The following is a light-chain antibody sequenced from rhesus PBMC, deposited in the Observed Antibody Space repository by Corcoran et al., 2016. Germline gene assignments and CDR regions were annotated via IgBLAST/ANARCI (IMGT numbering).Light chain of an antibody. CDR1: QDISNA. Sequence: DIQMSQSPSSLSASLGDKVTITCRASQDISNALAWSQQKPGKAPQLPIYALSQLGDGVPSRFSGSRSGTDFTLTISSLQPEDFATYYCQQGDSAPLTFGGGTKVDLK. J-gene: IGKJ4*01. CDR3: QQGDSAPLT. CDR2: ALS. V-gene: IGKV1-33*01.